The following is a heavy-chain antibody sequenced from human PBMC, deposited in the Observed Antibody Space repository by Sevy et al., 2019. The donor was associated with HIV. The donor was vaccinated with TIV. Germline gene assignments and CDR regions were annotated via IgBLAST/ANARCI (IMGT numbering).Heavy chain of an antibody. D-gene: IGHD3-16*01. CDR2: IRQDGSEK. J-gene: IGHJ4*02. CDR3: ARAIGLGY. CDR1: GFNFSSYW. Sequence: GGSLRPSCVVSGFNFSSYWMSWVRQAPGRGLEWVANIRQDGSEKYYVDSVKGRFTISRDNAKNSLYLQMNSLRAEDTAVYYCARAIGLGYWGQGTLVTVSS. V-gene: IGHV3-7*01.